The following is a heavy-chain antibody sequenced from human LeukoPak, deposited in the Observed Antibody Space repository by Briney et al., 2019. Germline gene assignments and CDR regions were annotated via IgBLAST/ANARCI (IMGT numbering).Heavy chain of an antibody. CDR2: ISAYNGNT. J-gene: IGHJ4*02. CDR3: AREITYGSGSYYEDH. D-gene: IGHD3-10*01. CDR1: GYTFTTYG. Sequence: GASVKVSCKASGYTFTTYGITWVRQAPGQGLEWMGWISAYNGNTRYAQKLQGRVTITTDTSTSTAYMELRSLRSDDTAVYYCAREITYGSGSYYEDHWGQGTQVTVSS. V-gene: IGHV1-18*01.